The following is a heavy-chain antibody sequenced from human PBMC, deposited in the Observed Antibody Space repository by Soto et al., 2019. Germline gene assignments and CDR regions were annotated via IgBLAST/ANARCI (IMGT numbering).Heavy chain of an antibody. CDR2: IIPIFDTA. V-gene: IGHV1-69*01. J-gene: IGHJ6*02. CDR1: GGTFSSYA. Sequence: QVQLVQSGAEVKKPGSSVKVSCKASGGTFSSYAISWVRQAPGQGLEWMGGIIPIFDTANYAQKFQGRVTITADESTSTAYMELSSLRSEDTAVYYCARVGDFWNGYYSGSYYYYGMDVWGQGTTVTVSS. CDR3: ARVGDFWNGYYSGSYYYYGMDV. D-gene: IGHD3-3*01.